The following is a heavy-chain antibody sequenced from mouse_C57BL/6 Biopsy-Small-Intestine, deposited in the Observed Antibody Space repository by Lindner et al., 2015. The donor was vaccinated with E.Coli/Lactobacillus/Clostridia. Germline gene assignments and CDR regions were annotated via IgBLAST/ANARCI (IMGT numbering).Heavy chain of an antibody. CDR1: GFSFNTYA. J-gene: IGHJ4*01. CDR2: IRSKSDNYAT. CDR3: VRRGGYDVNYAMDY. V-gene: IGHV10-1*01. D-gene: IGHD2-2*01. Sequence: EVQLQESGGGLVQPKGSLKLSCAASGFSFNTYAMNWVRQAPGKGLEWVARIRSKSDNYATYYADSVKDRFTISRDDSESMLYLQMNNLKTEDTAMYYCVRRGGYDVNYAMDYWGQGTSVTVSP.